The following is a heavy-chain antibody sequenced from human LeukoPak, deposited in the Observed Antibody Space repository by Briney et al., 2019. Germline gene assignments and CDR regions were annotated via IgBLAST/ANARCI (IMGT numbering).Heavy chain of an antibody. Sequence: PGGSLRLSCAASGFTFTSYAMTWVRQTPGKGLEWVSVIGGGGAITYYADSVKGRFTVSRDDSKNTLYLQMDSLRAEDTAVYYCARDAELGIFDYWGQGTLVTVSS. J-gene: IGHJ4*02. D-gene: IGHD7-27*01. V-gene: IGHV3-23*01. CDR1: GFTFTSYA. CDR3: ARDAELGIFDY. CDR2: IGGGGAIT.